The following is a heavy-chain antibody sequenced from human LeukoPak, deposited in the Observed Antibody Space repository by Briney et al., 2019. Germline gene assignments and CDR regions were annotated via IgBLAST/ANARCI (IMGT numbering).Heavy chain of an antibody. CDR1: GFTFSSYG. V-gene: IGHV3-30*02. Sequence: PAGGSLRLSCAASGFTFSSYGMHWVRQAPGKGLEWVAFIRYDGSNKYYADSVKGRFTISRDDSKNTLYLQMNSLRAEDTAVYYCAKVRGGVPAATFDYWGQGTLVTVSS. CDR3: AKVRGGVPAATFDY. CDR2: IRYDGSNK. J-gene: IGHJ4*02. D-gene: IGHD2-2*01.